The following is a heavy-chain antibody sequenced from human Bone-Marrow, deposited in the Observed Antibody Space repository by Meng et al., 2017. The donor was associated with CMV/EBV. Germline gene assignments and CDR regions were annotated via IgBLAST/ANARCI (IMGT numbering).Heavy chain of an antibody. CDR1: GYSFTSYV. D-gene: IGHD6-19*01. J-gene: IGHJ4*02. Sequence: LWQAVTVVNEPGPAVKCSCNGVGYSFTSYVINSVRQAAGQVLECMGWMNPNSGNTDYAQKFQSRVTMTRNISKSTAYMDLSSLRSEDTAVYYCATGVADFEYWGQGTLVTVSS. V-gene: IGHV1-8*01. CDR2: MNPNSGNT. CDR3: ATGVADFEY.